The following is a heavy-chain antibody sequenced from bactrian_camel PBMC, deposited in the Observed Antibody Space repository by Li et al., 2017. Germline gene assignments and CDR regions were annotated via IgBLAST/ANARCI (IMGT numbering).Heavy chain of an antibody. CDR1: GYVDSSVC. Sequence: DVQLVESGGGSVQAGGSLTLSCVASGYVDSSVCMGWFRQAPGKEREGLATIDPVGGTLTKESVKGRFVISKDNAKSTVYLEMNRLRPEDSAMYFCAADQRLGWWEMLQVSRYTYWGPGTQVTVS. CDR3: AADQRLGWWEMLQVSRYTY. CDR2: IDPVGGTL. D-gene: IGHD4*01. V-gene: IGHV3S31*01. J-gene: IGHJ4*01.